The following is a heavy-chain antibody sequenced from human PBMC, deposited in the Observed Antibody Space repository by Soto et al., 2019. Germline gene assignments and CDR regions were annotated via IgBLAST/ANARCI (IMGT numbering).Heavy chain of an antibody. V-gene: IGHV3-11*01. CDR2: ISSSGSTI. D-gene: IGHD2-15*01. Sequence: PGGSLRLSCAASGFTFSDYYMSWIRQAPGKGLEWVSYISSSGSTIYYADSVKGRFTISRDNAKNSLYLQMNSLRAKDTAVYYCASAPPAAAVDYWGQGTLVTVSS. J-gene: IGHJ4*02. CDR1: GFTFSDYY. CDR3: ASAPPAAAVDY.